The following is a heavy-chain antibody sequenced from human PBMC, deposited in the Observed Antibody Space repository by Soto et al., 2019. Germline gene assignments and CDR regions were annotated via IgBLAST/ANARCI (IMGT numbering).Heavy chain of an antibody. CDR3: AKGQGGVGRPYYYYMDV. D-gene: IGHD3-3*01. J-gene: IGHJ6*03. CDR2: ISGSGGST. V-gene: IGHV3-23*01. Sequence: HPGGSLRLSCAASGFTFSSYAMSWVRQAPGKGLEWVSAISGSGGSTYYADSVKGRFTISRDNSKNTLYLQMNSLRAEDTAVYYCAKGQGGVGRPYYYYMDVWGKGTTVTVSS. CDR1: GFTFSSYA.